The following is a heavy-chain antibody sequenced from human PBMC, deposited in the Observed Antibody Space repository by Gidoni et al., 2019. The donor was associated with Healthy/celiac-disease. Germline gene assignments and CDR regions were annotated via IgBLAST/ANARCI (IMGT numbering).Heavy chain of an antibody. CDR1: GFTFSSSA. J-gene: IGHJ4*02. CDR2: ISGSGGST. CDR3: AKEGRQWLAPRGYYFDY. Sequence: EVQLLESGGGLVQPGGSLRLSCAASGFTFSSSAMSWVRQAPGKGLEWVSAISGSGGSTYYADSVKGRFTISRDNSKNTLYLQMNSLRAEDTAVYYCAKEGRQWLAPRGYYFDYWGQGTLVTVSS. D-gene: IGHD6-19*01. V-gene: IGHV3-23*01.